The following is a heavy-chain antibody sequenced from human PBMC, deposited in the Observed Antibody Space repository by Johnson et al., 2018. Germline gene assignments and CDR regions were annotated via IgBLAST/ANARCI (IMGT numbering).Heavy chain of an antibody. CDR2: ISYDGLNK. Sequence: QVQLVQSGGGVVQPGRSLRLSCVASGFTFSSYGMHWVRQAPGKGLEWVAVISYDGLNKYYADSVKGRFTICRDNSKNTLYLQMNSLRAEVAAVYYCAKAPRSDYYDSSGYSEYFQHWGRGTLVTVSS. V-gene: IGHV3-30*18. J-gene: IGHJ1*01. CDR1: GFTFSSYG. CDR3: AKAPRSDYYDSSGYSEYFQH. D-gene: IGHD3-22*01.